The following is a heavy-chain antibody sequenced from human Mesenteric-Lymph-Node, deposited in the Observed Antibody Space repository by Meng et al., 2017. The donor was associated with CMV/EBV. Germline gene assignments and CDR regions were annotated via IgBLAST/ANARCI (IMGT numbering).Heavy chain of an antibody. Sequence: GTISSSTACWGRIRQPPGKVLEWIVSIYYSGSTYYTPSLKSRVTISVDTSKNQFSLKLSSVTAADTAVYYCARDIAFWSSDGNWFDPWGQGTLVTVSS. D-gene: IGHD3-3*01. CDR3: ARDIAFWSSDGNWFDP. V-gene: IGHV4-39*07. CDR1: GTISSSTAC. CDR2: IYYSGST. J-gene: IGHJ5*02.